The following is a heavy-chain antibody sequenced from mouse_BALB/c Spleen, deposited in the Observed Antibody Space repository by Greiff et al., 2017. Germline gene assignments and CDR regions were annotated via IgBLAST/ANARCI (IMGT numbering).Heavy chain of an antibody. V-gene: IGHV14-3*02. CDR3: ARDYPYYYAMDY. D-gene: IGHD2-4*01. Sequence: EVQGVESGAELVKPGASVKLSCTASGFNIKDTYMHWVKQRPEQGLEWIGRIDPANGNTKYDPKFQGKATITADTSSNTAYLQLSSLTSEDTAVYYCARDYPYYYAMDYWGQGTSVTVSS. CDR1: GFNIKDTY. CDR2: IDPANGNT. J-gene: IGHJ4*01.